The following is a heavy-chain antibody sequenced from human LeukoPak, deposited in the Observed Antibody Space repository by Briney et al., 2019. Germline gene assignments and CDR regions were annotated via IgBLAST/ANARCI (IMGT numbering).Heavy chain of an antibody. D-gene: IGHD3-9*01. CDR1: RYTFIRYY. CDR3: ARGPALYYDILTGSTYNYFDP. CDR2: INPKTGGT. Sequence: ASVKVSCKASRYTFIRYYMHWVRQAPAHGPEWMGWINPKTGGTKYAQKFHGRLTMPRDTSMSTAYMELSRLRSDDTVVYYCARGPALYYDILTGSTYNYFDPWGEGTLVTVSS. J-gene: IGHJ5*02. V-gene: IGHV1-2*02.